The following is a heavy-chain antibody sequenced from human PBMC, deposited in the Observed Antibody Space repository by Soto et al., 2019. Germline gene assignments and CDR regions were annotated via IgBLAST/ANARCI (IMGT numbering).Heavy chain of an antibody. V-gene: IGHV1-18*01. CDR3: ARGASCSSTSCYDNFHYGLAV. CDR1: GYTFTNYG. J-gene: IGHJ6*02. CDR2: ITASNGNA. D-gene: IGHD2-2*01. Sequence: QVQLVQSGPEVKNPGASLKVSCKASGYTFTNYGITWVRQAPGQGLEWMGWITASNGNANYAREIQGRLTLTRDTSTNTASMELRSLRSEDTAVYYCARGASCSSTSCYDNFHYGLAVWGQGTTVIVSS.